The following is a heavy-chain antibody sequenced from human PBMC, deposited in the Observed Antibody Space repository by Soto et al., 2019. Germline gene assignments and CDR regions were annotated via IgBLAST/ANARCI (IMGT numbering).Heavy chain of an antibody. CDR3: ARITPNYYGSGTDAFDI. D-gene: IGHD3-10*01. V-gene: IGHV5-51*01. Sequence: GESLKISCQCSGYTFSNFWIAWVRQLPGKGLEWMGIIYPGDYETRYSPSFHGKVTISADRSIGTAYLQWSSLKASDTAMYYCARITPNYYGSGTDAFDIWGQGTMVTVSS. CDR1: GYTFSNFW. CDR2: IYPGDYET. J-gene: IGHJ3*02.